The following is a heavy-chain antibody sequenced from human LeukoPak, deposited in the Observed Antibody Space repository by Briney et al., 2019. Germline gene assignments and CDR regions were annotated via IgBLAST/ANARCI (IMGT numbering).Heavy chain of an antibody. CDR2: IIPILGIA. J-gene: IGHJ6*02. CDR1: GGTFSSYA. V-gene: IGHV1-69*04. D-gene: IGHD3-10*01. Sequence: SVKVSCKASGGTFSSYAISWVRQAPGQGLEWMGRIIPILGIANYAQKFQGRVTITADKSTSTAYMELSSLRSEDTAVYYCARDDGYYYGSRRHYYYYGMDVWGQGTTVTVSS. CDR3: ARDDGYYYGSRRHYYYYGMDV.